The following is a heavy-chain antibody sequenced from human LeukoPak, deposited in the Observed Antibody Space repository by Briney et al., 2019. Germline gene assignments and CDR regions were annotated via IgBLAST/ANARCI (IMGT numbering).Heavy chain of an antibody. CDR3: ARHIPVIWSSGYYYGMDA. CDR1: GGSISSYY. Sequence: SETLSLTCTVSGGSISSYYWSWIRQPPGKGLEWIGYISYSGSTNYNPSLRSRVAISEDTSRNQFSLRLNSVTAADTAVYYCARHIPVIWSSGYYYGMDAWGQGTTVTVSS. D-gene: IGHD3-3*01. V-gene: IGHV4-59*08. CDR2: ISYSGST. J-gene: IGHJ6*02.